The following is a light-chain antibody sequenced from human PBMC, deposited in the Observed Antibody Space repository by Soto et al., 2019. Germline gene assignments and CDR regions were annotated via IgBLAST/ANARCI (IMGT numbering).Light chain of an antibody. J-gene: IGKJ4*01. CDR2: AAS. CDR3: QQSYITPLT. V-gene: IGKV1-39*01. CDR1: QSISDY. Sequence: DIQMTQSPSSLSASVGDRVTITCRAGQSISDYLNWYQQKPSKGPKLLIYAASSLQTGVPSRFSGSGSGTDFTLTISGLQPDDFATYYCQQSYITPLTFGGGTKVDIK.